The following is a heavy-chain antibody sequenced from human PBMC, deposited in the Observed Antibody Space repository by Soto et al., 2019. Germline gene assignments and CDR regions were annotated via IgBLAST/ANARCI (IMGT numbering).Heavy chain of an antibody. J-gene: IGHJ3*02. D-gene: IGHD6-13*01. Sequence: EVQLLESGGGLVQPGGSLRLSCAASGFTFSSYAMSWVRQAPGKGLEWVSAISGSGGSTYYADSVKGRFTISRDNSKNTLYLQMKSLRAEDTAVYYCAKIPHSSSWYLDAFDIWGQGTIVTVSS. CDR2: ISGSGGST. V-gene: IGHV3-23*01. CDR1: GFTFSSYA. CDR3: AKIPHSSSWYLDAFDI.